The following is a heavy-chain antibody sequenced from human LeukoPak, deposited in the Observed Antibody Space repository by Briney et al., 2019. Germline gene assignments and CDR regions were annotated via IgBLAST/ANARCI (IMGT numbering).Heavy chain of an antibody. CDR2: MNPNSGNT. CDR1: GYTFTNDN. J-gene: IGHJ4*02. V-gene: IGHV1-8*01. Sequence: ASVKVSCKASGYTFTNDNINWVRQATGQGLEWMGWMNPNSGNTGYAQKFQGRVTMTRNTSISTAYMELSSLRSEDTAVYYCARVPPDYYDSSGPGWGQGTLVTVSS. CDR3: ARVPPDYYDSSGPG. D-gene: IGHD3-22*01.